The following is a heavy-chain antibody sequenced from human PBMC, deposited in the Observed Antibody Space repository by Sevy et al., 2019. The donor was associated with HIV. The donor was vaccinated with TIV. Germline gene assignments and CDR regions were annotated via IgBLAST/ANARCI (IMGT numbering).Heavy chain of an antibody. CDR1: GFRFSSYG. J-gene: IGHJ3*02. CDR3: TKDMVTFGGIIANSPGGFDI. CDR2: LPYDGSKE. V-gene: IGHV3-30*02. Sequence: GESLKISCAASGFRFSSYGMNWVRQAPGKGLEWVAFLPYDGSKEDYAASVKGRFTISRDNSKNTLYRKMNSLRAEDTAVYYCTKDMVTFGGIIANSPGGFDIWGQGTMVTVSS. D-gene: IGHD3-16*02.